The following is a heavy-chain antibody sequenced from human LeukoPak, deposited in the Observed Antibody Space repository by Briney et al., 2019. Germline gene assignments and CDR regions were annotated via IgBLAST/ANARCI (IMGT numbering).Heavy chain of an antibody. Sequence: GGSLRLSCAASGFTFSDYYMTWIRQAPGKGLVWVSRINSDGSSTSYADSVKGRFTISRDNAKNTLYLQMNSLRAEDTAVYYCARDTRMVRGVIQEYWGQGTLVTVSS. J-gene: IGHJ4*02. CDR3: ARDTRMVRGVIQEY. CDR1: GFTFSDYY. CDR2: INSDGSST. D-gene: IGHD3-10*01. V-gene: IGHV3-74*01.